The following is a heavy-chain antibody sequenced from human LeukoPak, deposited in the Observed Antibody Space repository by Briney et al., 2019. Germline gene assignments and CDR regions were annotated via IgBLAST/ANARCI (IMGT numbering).Heavy chain of an antibody. Sequence: GGSLRLSCAASGFTFSSYGMSWVRQAPGKGLEWVSAISGSGGSTYYADSVKGRFTISRDNSKNTLYLQMNSLRAEDTAVYYCARSTVYPVDYWGQGTLVTVSS. CDR3: ARSTVYPVDY. CDR2: ISGSGGST. V-gene: IGHV3-23*01. J-gene: IGHJ4*02. CDR1: GFTFSSYG. D-gene: IGHD1-14*01.